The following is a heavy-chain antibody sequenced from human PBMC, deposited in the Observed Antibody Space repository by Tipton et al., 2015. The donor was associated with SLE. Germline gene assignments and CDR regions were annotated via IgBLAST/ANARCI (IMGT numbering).Heavy chain of an antibody. V-gene: IGHV3-15*01. D-gene: IGHD1-7*01. CDR3: TTDGTTDPAGITGTWGYFAY. CDR2: IKRNIDGGTT. Sequence: SLRLSCAGSGLTFSNAWMSWVRQAPGKGLEWVGRIKRNIDGGTTDYAGPVKGRFTISRDDSKNTLFLQVNSLKTEDTAVYYCTTDGTTDPAGITGTWGYFAYWGQGTLVTVSS. CDR1: GLTFSNAW. J-gene: IGHJ4*02.